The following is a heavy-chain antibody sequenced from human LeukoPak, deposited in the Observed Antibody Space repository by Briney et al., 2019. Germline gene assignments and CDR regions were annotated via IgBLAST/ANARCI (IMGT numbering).Heavy chain of an antibody. CDR2: INPSGGRT. CDR3: ARGMGYCSGGNCLSDAFDI. J-gene: IGHJ3*02. CDR1: GYTFTSYY. V-gene: IGHV1-46*04. Sequence: ASVKVSCKASGYTFTSYYMHWVRQAPGRGLEWMGIINPSGGRTSYAQKLQGRVTMTRDMSTSTVYMELSSLRSEDTAVYYCARGMGYCSGGNCLSDAFDIWGQGTKVTVSS. D-gene: IGHD2-15*01.